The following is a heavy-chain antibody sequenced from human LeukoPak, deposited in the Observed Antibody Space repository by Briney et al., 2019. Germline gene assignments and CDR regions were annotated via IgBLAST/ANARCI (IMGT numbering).Heavy chain of an antibody. J-gene: IGHJ3*02. V-gene: IGHV4-30-2*01. D-gene: IGHD1-1*01. Sequence: SETLSLTCTVSGGSIRSGGHYWSWIRQPPGKGLEWIGYIYHSGSTYYNPSLKSRVTISVDRSKNQFSLKLNSMTAADTAVYFCAKNHLDRQAFDIWGQRTMVTVSS. CDR3: AKNHLDRQAFDI. CDR2: IYHSGST. CDR1: GGSIRSGGHY.